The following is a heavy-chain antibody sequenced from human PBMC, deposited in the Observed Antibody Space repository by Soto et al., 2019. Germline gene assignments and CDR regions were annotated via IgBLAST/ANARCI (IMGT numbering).Heavy chain of an antibody. CDR3: ARVAVAARPRWYNWFDP. CDR1: GYTFSDYD. D-gene: IGHD2-15*01. Sequence: ASVTVSCKTSGYTFSDYDINWVRQATGQGLEWIGWMNPNSGETGYAQKFQGRVTMTRSVSLTTAYLELRSLRSEDTAVYYCARVAVAARPRWYNWFDPWGQGTLVTVSS. J-gene: IGHJ5*02. CDR2: MNPNSGET. V-gene: IGHV1-8*02.